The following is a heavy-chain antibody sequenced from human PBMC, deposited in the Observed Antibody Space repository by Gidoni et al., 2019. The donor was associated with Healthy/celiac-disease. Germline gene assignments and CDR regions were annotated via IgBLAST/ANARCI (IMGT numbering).Heavy chain of an antibody. CDR2: ISYDGSNK. D-gene: IGHD4-4*01. Sequence: QVQLVESGGGVVQPGRSLRLSRAASGFTFSSYGMHWVRQAPGKGLEWVAVISYDGSNKYYADSVKGRFTISRDNSKNTLYLQMNSLRAEDTAVYYCAKDSLTTVGGGFDYWGQGTLVTVSS. CDR1: GFTFSSYG. V-gene: IGHV3-30*18. J-gene: IGHJ4*02. CDR3: AKDSLTTVGGGFDY.